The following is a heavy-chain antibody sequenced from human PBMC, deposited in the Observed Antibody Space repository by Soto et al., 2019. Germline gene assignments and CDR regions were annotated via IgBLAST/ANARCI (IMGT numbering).Heavy chain of an antibody. CDR1: GFTFSDNA. J-gene: IGHJ6*02. V-gene: IGHV3-23*01. Sequence: QAGGSLRLSCGASGFTFSDNAMTWGRKAPGKGLEWVSSISDDGDSTYYADSVKGRFAVSRDNSKNTLFLHMNSLGAEDTAVYYCAKSLSTAVNYGLDVWGQGTSVTVSS. D-gene: IGHD2-2*01. CDR2: ISDDGDST. CDR3: AKSLSTAVNYGLDV.